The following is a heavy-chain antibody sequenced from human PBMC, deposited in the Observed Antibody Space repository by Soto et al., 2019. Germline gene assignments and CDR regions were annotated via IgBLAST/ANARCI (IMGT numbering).Heavy chain of an antibody. V-gene: IGHV4-31*03. Sequence: QVQLQESGPGLVKPSQTLSLTCTVSGGSISSGGTGSYWTWIRQLPGKGLEWIGYIYYTGHTYYNPSLKSRPTISIDTSENQFSLTLTSVTAEDTAVYFCASGHDAYKVRYWGQGTLVTVSS. CDR1: GGSISSGGTGSY. J-gene: IGHJ4*02. CDR3: ASGHDAYKVRY. D-gene: IGHD1-1*01. CDR2: IYYTGHT.